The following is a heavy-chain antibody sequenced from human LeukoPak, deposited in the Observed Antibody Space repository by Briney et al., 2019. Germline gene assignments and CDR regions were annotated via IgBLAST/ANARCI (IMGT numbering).Heavy chain of an antibody. Sequence: PSETLSPTCTVSGDSISSGDYYWSWIRQPAGKGLEWIGRISSSGSTNYNPSLKSRVTISVDTSKNQFSLKLSSVTAADTAVYYCARRQWLFPFDYWGQGTLVTVSS. CDR1: GDSISSGDYY. D-gene: IGHD6-19*01. CDR2: ISSSGST. V-gene: IGHV4-61*02. CDR3: ARRQWLFPFDY. J-gene: IGHJ4*02.